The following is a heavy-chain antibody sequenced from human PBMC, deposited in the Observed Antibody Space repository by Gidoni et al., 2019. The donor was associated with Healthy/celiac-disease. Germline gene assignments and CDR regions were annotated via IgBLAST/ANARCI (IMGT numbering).Heavy chain of an antibody. V-gene: IGHV1-2*06. CDR3: ARGGYDFWSGYDASYYYGMDV. Sequence: QVQLVQPGAEVKKPGASVKVSCTATGYTFTGYHTHCARQAPGQGLEWMGRINPNSGRTNYAQKFQGRVTMTRDTSISTGYMELSRLRSDDTAVYYCARGGYDFWSGYDASYYYGMDVWGQWTTVTVSS. CDR2: INPNSGRT. J-gene: IGHJ6*02. CDR1: GYTFTGYH. D-gene: IGHD3-3*01.